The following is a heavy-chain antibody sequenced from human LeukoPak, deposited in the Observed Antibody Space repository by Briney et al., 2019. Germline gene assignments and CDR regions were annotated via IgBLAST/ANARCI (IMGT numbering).Heavy chain of an antibody. CDR1: GGSFSGYY. CDR3: ARQTGSGLFILP. V-gene: IGHV4-34*01. CDR2: MNHSGSA. D-gene: IGHD3/OR15-3a*01. J-gene: IGHJ4*02. Sequence: SETLSLTCAVYGGSFSGYYWTWIRQPPGKGLEWIGEMNHSGSANYNPSLKSRVTISVDTSKNQCSLRLSSVTAADTAVYYCARQTGSGLFILPGGQGTLVTVSS.